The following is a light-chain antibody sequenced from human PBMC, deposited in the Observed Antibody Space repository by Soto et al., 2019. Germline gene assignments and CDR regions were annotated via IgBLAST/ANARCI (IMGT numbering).Light chain of an antibody. Sequence: QSALTQPPSASGSPGQSVTISCTGTSSDVGGYNYVSWYQQHPGKAPKVMIYEVSKRPSGVPDRFSGSKSGNTASLTVSGLQAEDEADYYCSSYAGSTYLLVFGTGTKVTVL. CDR2: EVS. CDR3: SSYAGSTYLLV. CDR1: SSDVGGYNY. J-gene: IGLJ1*01. V-gene: IGLV2-8*01.